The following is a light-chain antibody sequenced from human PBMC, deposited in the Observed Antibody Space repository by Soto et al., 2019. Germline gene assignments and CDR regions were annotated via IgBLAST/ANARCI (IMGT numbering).Light chain of an antibody. V-gene: IGKV1-33*01. Sequence: DIQMTQSPSSLSASVGDRVTITCQASLDISNFLNWYQQKPGKAPKLLIYDASNLDTGVPSRFRGSGSGTDFTFTINNLQPEDVATYYCQQYDNLPITFGQGTRLEIK. CDR1: LDISNF. J-gene: IGKJ5*01. CDR3: QQYDNLPIT. CDR2: DAS.